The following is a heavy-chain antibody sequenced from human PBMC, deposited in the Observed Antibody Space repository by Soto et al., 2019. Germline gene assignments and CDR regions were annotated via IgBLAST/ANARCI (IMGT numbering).Heavy chain of an antibody. J-gene: IGHJ5*02. V-gene: IGHV3-15*01. CDR2: IKSKTDGGTT. CDR3: TTEWEARGWFDP. CDR1: GFTFSNAW. D-gene: IGHD6-6*01. Sequence: EVQLVESGGGLVKPGGSLRLSCAASGFTFSNAWMSWVRQAPGKGLEWVGRIKSKTDGGTTDYAAPVKGRFTISRDDSQNTLYLQMNSLKTEDTAVYYCTTEWEARGWFDPWGQGTLVTVSS.